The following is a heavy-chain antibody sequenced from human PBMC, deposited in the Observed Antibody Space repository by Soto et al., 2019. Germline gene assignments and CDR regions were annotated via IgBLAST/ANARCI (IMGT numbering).Heavy chain of an antibody. CDR2: ISSSSSTI. D-gene: IGHD2-15*01. J-gene: IGHJ5*02. CDR1: GFTFSSYS. V-gene: IGHV3-48*01. CDR3: AKQYCSGGSCYSGS. Sequence: AGSLRLSCAASGFTFSSYSMNWVRQAPGKGLEWVSYISSSSSTIYYAASGKGRFTISRDNPKNTLYLQMNSLRAEDTAVYYCAKQYCSGGSCYSGSWGQGTLVTVSS.